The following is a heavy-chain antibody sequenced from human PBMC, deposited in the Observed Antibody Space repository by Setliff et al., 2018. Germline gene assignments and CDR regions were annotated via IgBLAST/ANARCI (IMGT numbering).Heavy chain of an antibody. Sequence: GASVKVSCKASGYTFTTYAMGWMRQAPGQGLEWXGXXXXXXXNPSYAQGFTGRFVFSLDTSVSTAYLQINSLEAEDSAVYYCGRASRFGTIVYRGDYYMDVWGKGTTVTVSS. CDR1: GYTFTTYA. CDR3: GRASRFGTIVYRGDYYMDV. V-gene: IGHV7-4-1*02. CDR2: XXXXXXNP. D-gene: IGHD3-10*01. J-gene: IGHJ6*03.